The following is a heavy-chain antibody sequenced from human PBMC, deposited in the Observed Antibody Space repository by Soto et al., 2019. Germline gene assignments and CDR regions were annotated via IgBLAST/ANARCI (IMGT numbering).Heavy chain of an antibody. V-gene: IGHV1-69*01. J-gene: IGHJ4*02. CDR2: IIPFYNTL. D-gene: IGHD6-13*01. Sequence: QAQVVQSGAEVRKPGSSVKVSCKASEGTFNSYAIAWVRRAPGQGLEWMGGIIPFYNTLNYAQKFQDRVTITAADSTNTVYMELSSLRSDDTAVYFCASGASRWYPYFFDSWAQGTLVTVSS. CDR1: EGTFNSYA. CDR3: ASGASRWYPYFFDS.